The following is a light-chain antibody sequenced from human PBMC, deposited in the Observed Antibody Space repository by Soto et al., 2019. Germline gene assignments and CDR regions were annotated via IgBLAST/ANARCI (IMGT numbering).Light chain of an antibody. Sequence: QSVLTQPPSVSAAPGQTVTISCSGSSSNIGTYYVSWHQQFPGSAPKLLIHENNKRPSGIPDRCSGSKSGTSATLDITGLQTGDEAVYYCGAWDRSLSGGIFGGGTQLTVL. CDR3: GAWDRSLSGGI. CDR2: ENN. CDR1: SSNIGTYY. V-gene: IGLV1-51*02. J-gene: IGLJ2*01.